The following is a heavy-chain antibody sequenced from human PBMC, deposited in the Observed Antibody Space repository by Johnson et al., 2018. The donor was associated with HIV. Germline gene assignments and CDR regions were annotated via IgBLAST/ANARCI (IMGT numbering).Heavy chain of an antibody. CDR1: GFTCDDYG. Sequence: VQLVESGGGVVRPGGSLRLSCAASGFTCDDYGMSWVRQAPGKGLEWVSGVNWNGGSTGYAYSVKGRFTISRDNAKNSLYLQRNSLSAEVTALYYCARVRSSHWGDAFDIWGQGTMVTVSS. CDR3: ARVRSSHWGDAFDI. J-gene: IGHJ3*02. CDR2: VNWNGGST. D-gene: IGHD7-27*01. V-gene: IGHV3-20*04.